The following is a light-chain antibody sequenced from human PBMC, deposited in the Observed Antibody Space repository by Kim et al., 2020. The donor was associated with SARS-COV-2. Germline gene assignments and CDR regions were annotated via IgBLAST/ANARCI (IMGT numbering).Light chain of an antibody. CDR3: QQYNNWPYT. Sequence: VSPGERASLSCRASKSVSSNLAWYQQKPGQATRLLIYGASTRATGIPARFSGSGSGTEFTLTISSLQSEDFAVYYCQQYNNWPYTFGQGTKLEI. CDR1: KSVSSN. CDR2: GAS. J-gene: IGKJ2*01. V-gene: IGKV3-15*01.